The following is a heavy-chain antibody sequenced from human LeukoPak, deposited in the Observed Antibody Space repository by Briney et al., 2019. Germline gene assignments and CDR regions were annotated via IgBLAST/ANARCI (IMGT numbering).Heavy chain of an antibody. V-gene: IGHV3-15*01. Sequence: GGSLRLSCAASGFTFSNAWMSWVRQAPGNGLEWVGPIKSKTDGGTTDYAAPVKGRFTISRDDSKNTLYLQMNSLKTEDTAVYYCTTITYYYDSNGYYYLDYWGQGTLVTVSS. D-gene: IGHD3-22*01. CDR1: GFTFSNAW. CDR2: IKSKTDGGTT. CDR3: TTITYYYDSNGYYYLDY. J-gene: IGHJ4*02.